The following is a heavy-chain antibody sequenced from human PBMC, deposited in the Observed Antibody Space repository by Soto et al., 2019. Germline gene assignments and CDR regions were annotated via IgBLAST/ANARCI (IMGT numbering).Heavy chain of an antibody. CDR2: FYPTGKT. Sequence: QVQLQESGPGLVKPSETLSLTCTVSGGSISSYYWGWTRQPAGKGLEWSGRFYPTGKTNYNPSLQRRLTMSADTSRNQFSLNLTSVTAADTAVYYCARCCLDYGMDVWGQGTTVTVSS. CDR1: GGSISSYY. D-gene: IGHD3-16*01. CDR3: ARCCLDYGMDV. V-gene: IGHV4-4*07. J-gene: IGHJ6*02.